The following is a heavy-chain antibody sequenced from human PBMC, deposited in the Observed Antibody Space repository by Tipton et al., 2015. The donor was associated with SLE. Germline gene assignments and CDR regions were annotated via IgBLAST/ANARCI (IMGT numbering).Heavy chain of an antibody. V-gene: IGHV4-59*01. D-gene: IGHD5-18*01. CDR3: ARDVPRYSYGQSYYYYGLDV. CDR1: GGSISSYY. Sequence: TLSLTCTVSGGSISSYYWSWIRQPPGKGLEWIGYMYTSGSTNYNPSLKSRVTISVDTSKNRFSLKLSSVTAADTAVYYCARDVPRYSYGQSYYYYGLDVWGQGTSVTVSS. J-gene: IGHJ6*02. CDR2: MYTSGST.